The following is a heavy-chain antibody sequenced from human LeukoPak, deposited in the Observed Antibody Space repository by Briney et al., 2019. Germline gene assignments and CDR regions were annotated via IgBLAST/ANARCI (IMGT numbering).Heavy chain of an antibody. CDR1: GFTFSSYG. CDR3: AKDPLGAHDY. Sequence: GGSLRLSCAAPGFTFSSYGMSWVRQAPGKGLEWVSAISGSGGSTYYADSVKGRFTISRDNSKNTLYLQMNSLRAEDTAVYYCAKDPLGAHDYWGQGTLVTVSS. CDR2: ISGSGGST. D-gene: IGHD1-26*01. V-gene: IGHV3-23*01. J-gene: IGHJ4*02.